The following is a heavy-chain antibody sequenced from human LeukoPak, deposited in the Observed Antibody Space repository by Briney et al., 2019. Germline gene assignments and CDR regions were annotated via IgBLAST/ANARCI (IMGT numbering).Heavy chain of an antibody. Sequence: GGSLRLSCAASGFTFSSYAMSWVRQAPGKGLEWVSAISGSGGSTYYADSVKGRFTISRDNSKNTLYLQMNSLRAEDTAVYYCAKALEYYDILTGYSYWGQGTLVTVSS. V-gene: IGHV3-23*01. CDR3: AKALEYYDILTGYSY. D-gene: IGHD3-9*01. CDR1: GFTFSSYA. CDR2: ISGSGGST. J-gene: IGHJ4*02.